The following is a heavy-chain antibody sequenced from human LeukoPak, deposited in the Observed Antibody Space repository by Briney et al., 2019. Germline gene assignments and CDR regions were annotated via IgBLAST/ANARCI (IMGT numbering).Heavy chain of an antibody. CDR1: GGSISSDTYY. D-gene: IGHD1-1*01. J-gene: IGHJ3*02. CDR2: IYASGGT. Sequence: ASETLSLTCTVSGGSISSDTYYWSWIRQPAGKGLEWIGRIYASGGTNYNPSLKSRVTISIDTSKNQFSLKLSSVTAADTAMYHCARAKGTTETTGSAFDIWGQGTMVTVSS. CDR3: ARAKGTTETTGSAFDI. V-gene: IGHV4-61*02.